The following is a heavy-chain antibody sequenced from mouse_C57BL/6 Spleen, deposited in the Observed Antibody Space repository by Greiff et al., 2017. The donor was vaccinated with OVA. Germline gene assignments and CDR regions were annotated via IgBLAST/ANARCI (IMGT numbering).Heavy chain of an antibody. J-gene: IGHJ3*01. Sequence: QVQLQQPGTELVNPGASVKLSCKASSYTFTSYWMHWVKQRPGQGLECIGNINPSNGDTNFNEKFKSKATLTVDKSSSIVYMQLSSLTSEDSAVYYCVTAQATAYWGQGTLVTVSA. CDR2: INPSNGDT. D-gene: IGHD3-2*02. CDR3: VTAQATAY. V-gene: IGHV1-53*01. CDR1: SYTFTSYW.